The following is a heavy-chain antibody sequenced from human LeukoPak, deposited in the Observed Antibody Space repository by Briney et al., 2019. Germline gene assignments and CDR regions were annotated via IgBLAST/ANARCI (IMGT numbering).Heavy chain of an antibody. CDR3: ARRYSYGWTSFDY. CDR1: GGSISSSY. V-gene: IGHV4-59*01. D-gene: IGHD5-18*01. J-gene: IGHJ4*02. Sequence: SETLSLTCTVSGGSISSSYWSWIRQPPGKGLEWIGYISHSGSTNCNPSLKSRVTISVDTSKNQFSLKLSSVTAADTAVYYCARRYSYGWTSFDYWGQGTLVTVSS. CDR2: ISHSGST.